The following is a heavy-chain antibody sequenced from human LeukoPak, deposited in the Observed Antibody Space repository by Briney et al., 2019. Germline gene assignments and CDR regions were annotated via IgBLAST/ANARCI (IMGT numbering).Heavy chain of an antibody. Sequence: GGSLRLSCAASGFTFSSYSMNWVRQAPGKGLEWVSYISSSSSTIYYADSVKGRFTISRDNAKNSLYLQMNSLRDEDTGVYFCAKGLRTGVGPYMGYHYYMDVWGKGATVTVSS. D-gene: IGHD3-16*01. J-gene: IGHJ6*03. CDR3: AKGLRTGVGPYMGYHYYMDV. V-gene: IGHV3-48*02. CDR1: GFTFSSYS. CDR2: ISSSSSTI.